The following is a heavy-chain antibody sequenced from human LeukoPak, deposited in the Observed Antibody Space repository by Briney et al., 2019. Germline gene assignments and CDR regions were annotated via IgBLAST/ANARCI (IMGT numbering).Heavy chain of an antibody. Sequence: GGSLRLSCTASGFTFSSYWMSWVRQAPGKGLEWVANIKQDGSEKYYVGSVKGRFTISRDNTKNSLYLQMNSLKAEDTAVYYFVKKGSRYVHFDYWGKGTLVTVPS. CDR1: GFTFSSYW. J-gene: IGHJ4*02. V-gene: IGHV3-7*01. CDR3: VKKGSRYVHFDY. CDR2: IKQDGSEK. D-gene: IGHD3-10*02.